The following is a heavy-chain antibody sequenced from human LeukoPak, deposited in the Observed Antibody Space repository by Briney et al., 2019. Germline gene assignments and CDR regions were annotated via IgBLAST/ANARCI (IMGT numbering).Heavy chain of an antibody. CDR2: IIPIFGTA. CDR1: GGTFSSYA. D-gene: IGHD5-18*01. Sequence: ASVKVSCKASGGTFSSYAISWVRQAPGQGLESMGGIIPIFGTASYAQKFQGRVTITADESTSTAYMELSSLRSEDTAVYYCAVYSYDGYDFDYWGQGTLVTVSS. CDR3: AVYSYDGYDFDY. J-gene: IGHJ4*02. V-gene: IGHV1-69*13.